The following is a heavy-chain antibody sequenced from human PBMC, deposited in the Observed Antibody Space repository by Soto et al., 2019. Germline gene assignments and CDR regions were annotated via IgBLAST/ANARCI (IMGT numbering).Heavy chain of an antibody. CDR2: IYYSGST. J-gene: IGHJ6*02. V-gene: IGHV4-31*03. Sequence: SSETLSLTCTVSGGSISSGGYYWSWIRQHPGKGLEWIGYIYYSGSTYYNPSLKSRVTISVDTSKNQFSLKLSSVTAADTAVYHCAKDLSYGSPSIYYYGMDVWGQGTTVTVSS. CDR1: GGSISSGGYY. CDR3: AKDLSYGSPSIYYYGMDV. D-gene: IGHD5-18*01.